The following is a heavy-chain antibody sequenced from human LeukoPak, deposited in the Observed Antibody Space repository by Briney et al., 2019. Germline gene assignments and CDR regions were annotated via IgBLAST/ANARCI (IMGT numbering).Heavy chain of an antibody. CDR1: GFTFSSYS. Sequence: GGSLRLSCAASGFTFSSYSMTWVRQAPGKGLEWVSSISSSSSYIYYADSVKGRFTISRDNAKNSLYLQMNSLRAEDTAVYYCASDFWSGYYFDYWGQGTLVTVSS. CDR3: ASDFWSGYYFDY. D-gene: IGHD3-3*01. J-gene: IGHJ4*02. CDR2: ISSSSSYI. V-gene: IGHV3-21*01.